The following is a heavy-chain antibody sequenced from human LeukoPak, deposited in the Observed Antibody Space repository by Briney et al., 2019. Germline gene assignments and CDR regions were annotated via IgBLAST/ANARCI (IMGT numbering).Heavy chain of an antibody. CDR1: GGSISSGSYY. Sequence: PSETLSLTCTVSGGSISSGSYYWSWIRQPAGKGLEWIGRMYTSGSTNYNPSLKSRVTISVDTSKNQFSLKLSSVTAADTAVYYCARHRYYYRSGSYYGAPYYMDVWGKGTTVTISS. J-gene: IGHJ6*03. D-gene: IGHD3-10*01. CDR2: MYTSGST. CDR3: ARHRYYYRSGSYYGAPYYMDV. V-gene: IGHV4-61*02.